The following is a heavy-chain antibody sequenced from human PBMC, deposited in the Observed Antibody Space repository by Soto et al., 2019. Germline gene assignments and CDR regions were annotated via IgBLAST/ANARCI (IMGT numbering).Heavy chain of an antibody. Sequence: QLQLQESGPGLVRPSETLSLTCNVSGGSISSSGYYWGWVRQPPGKWLEWIGRLFYTGSPSYNPSLQDRVPICVATSKNQLSLISVSVTAAAMAAYYCARLFWGITGTPGRRVAWFDPWGQGTLVTVSS. J-gene: IGHJ5*02. V-gene: IGHV4-39*01. CDR2: LFYTGSP. CDR3: ARLFWGITGTPGRRVAWFDP. CDR1: GGSISSSGYY. D-gene: IGHD1-20*01.